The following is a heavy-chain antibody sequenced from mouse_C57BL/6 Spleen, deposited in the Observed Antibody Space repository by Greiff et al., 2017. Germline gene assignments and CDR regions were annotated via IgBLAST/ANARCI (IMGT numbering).Heavy chain of an antibody. Sequence: VQLQESGAELVRPGASVTLSCKASGYTFTDYEMHWVKQTPVHGLAWIGAIDPETGGTAYNQKFKGKAILTADKSSSTAYMELRSLTSEDSAVYYCTRNDYDGPAWFAYWGQGTLVTVSA. CDR1: GYTFTDYE. J-gene: IGHJ3*01. CDR2: IDPETGGT. D-gene: IGHD2-4*01. CDR3: TRNDYDGPAWFAY. V-gene: IGHV1-15*01.